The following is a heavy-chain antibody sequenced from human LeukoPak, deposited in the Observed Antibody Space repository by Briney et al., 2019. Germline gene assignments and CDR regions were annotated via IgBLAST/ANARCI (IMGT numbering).Heavy chain of an antibody. CDR2: ISWDGGST. Sequence: GGSLRLSCAASGFTVSSNYMSWVRQAPGKGLEWVSLISWDGGSTYYADSVKGRFTISRDNSKNSLYLQMNSLRTEDTALYYCAKDISGPNDYGDWGDAFDIWGQGTMVTVSS. D-gene: IGHD4-17*01. V-gene: IGHV3-43*01. J-gene: IGHJ3*02. CDR1: GFTVSSNY. CDR3: AKDISGPNDYGDWGDAFDI.